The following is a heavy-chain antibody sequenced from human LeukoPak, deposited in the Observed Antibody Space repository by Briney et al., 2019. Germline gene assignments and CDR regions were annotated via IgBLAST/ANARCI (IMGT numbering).Heavy chain of an antibody. CDR2: IYYTGNT. J-gene: IGHJ4*02. V-gene: IGHV4-39*01. CDR1: GVSISSSNSY. CDR3: ARQTGSGLFILP. D-gene: IGHD3/OR15-3a*01. Sequence: SETLSLTCTVSGVSISSSNSYWGWIRQPPGKALEWVGSIYYTGNTYYNASLKSRVTISIDTSKNQISLRLTSVTATDTAIYYCARQTGSGLFILPGGQGTLVTVSS.